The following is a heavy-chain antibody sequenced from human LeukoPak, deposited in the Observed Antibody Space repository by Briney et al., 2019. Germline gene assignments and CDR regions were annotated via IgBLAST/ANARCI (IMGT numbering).Heavy chain of an antibody. CDR1: GYSISSGYY. V-gene: IGHV4-38-2*02. CDR3: ARDKAAAGYDY. Sequence: SETLSLTCTVSGYSISSGYYWGWIRQPPGKGLEWIGSIFHSGSTYYNPSLKSRVTISVDTSKNQFSLKLCSVTAADTAVYYCARDKAAAGYDYWGQGTLVTVSS. D-gene: IGHD6-13*01. CDR2: IFHSGST. J-gene: IGHJ4*02.